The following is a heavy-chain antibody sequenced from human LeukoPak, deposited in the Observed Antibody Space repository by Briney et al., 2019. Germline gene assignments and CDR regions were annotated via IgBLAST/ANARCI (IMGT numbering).Heavy chain of an antibody. CDR2: ITGSGDST. V-gene: IGHV3-23*01. CDR1: GFTFSNYS. J-gene: IGHJ4*02. Sequence: GGSLRLSCAASGFTFSNYSMRWVRQAPGKGLEFVSGITGSGDSTYYADSVKGRFATSRDNSKNTVYLQMNSLRAEDTAVYYCAKRDSSGYYYFDYWGQGALVTVSS. D-gene: IGHD3-22*01. CDR3: AKRDSSGYYYFDY.